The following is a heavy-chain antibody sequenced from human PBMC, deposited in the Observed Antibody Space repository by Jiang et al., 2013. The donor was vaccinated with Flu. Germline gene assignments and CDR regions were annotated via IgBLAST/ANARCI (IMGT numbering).Heavy chain of an antibody. CDR2: GGST. Sequence: GGSTYYADSVKGRFTISRDNSKNTLYLQMNSLRAEDTAVYYCAKDNTWGQGTLVTVSS. D-gene: IGHD2/OR15-2a*01. V-gene: IGHV3-23*01. J-gene: IGHJ4*02. CDR3: AKDNT.